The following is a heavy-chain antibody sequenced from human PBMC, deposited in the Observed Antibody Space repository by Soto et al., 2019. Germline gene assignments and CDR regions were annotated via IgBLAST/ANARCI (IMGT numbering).Heavy chain of an antibody. Sequence: GASVQVPCKASGGTFSRYASSWVRQAPGQGLDWMGGIIPIFGTANYAQKFQGRVTITADESTSTAYMELSSLRSEDTAVYYCASPALKDIVATIYYYGMDVWGQGTTVTVSS. V-gene: IGHV1-69*01. D-gene: IGHD5-12*01. J-gene: IGHJ6*02. CDR3: ASPALKDIVATIYYYGMDV. CDR2: IIPIFGTA. CDR1: GGTFSRYA.